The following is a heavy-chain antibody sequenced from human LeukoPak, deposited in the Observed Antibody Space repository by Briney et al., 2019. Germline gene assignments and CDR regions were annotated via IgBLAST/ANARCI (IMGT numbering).Heavy chain of an antibody. V-gene: IGHV4-38-2*02. J-gene: IGHJ5*02. Sequence: SETLSLTCTVSGYSISSGYYWGWIRQPPGKGLEWIGSIYYSGSTYYNPSLKSRVTISVDTSKNQFSLKLSSVTAADTAVYYCARQYSSSSGWFDPWGQGTPVTVSS. D-gene: IGHD6-6*01. CDR2: IYYSGST. CDR3: ARQYSSSSGWFDP. CDR1: GYSISSGYY.